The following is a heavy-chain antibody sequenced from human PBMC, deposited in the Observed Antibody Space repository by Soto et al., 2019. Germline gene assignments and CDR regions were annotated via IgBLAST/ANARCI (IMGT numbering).Heavy chain of an antibody. Sequence: QVQLQESGPGLVKPSETLSLTCTVSGGSVSSGSYYWSWIRQPPGKGLEWIGYIYYSGSTNYNPSRKSRVSTSVNTSKNQFSPKLSSVTAAATAVYSCARGIEGWYQGRYYYGMDVWGQGTTVTVSS. CDR2: IYYSGST. D-gene: IGHD6-19*01. CDR3: ARGIEGWYQGRYYYGMDV. V-gene: IGHV4-61*01. CDR1: GGSVSSGSYY. J-gene: IGHJ6*02.